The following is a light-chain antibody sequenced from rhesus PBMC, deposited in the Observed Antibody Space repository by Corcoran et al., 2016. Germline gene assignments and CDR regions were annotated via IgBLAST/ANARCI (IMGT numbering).Light chain of an antibody. J-gene: IGKJ2*01. V-gene: IGKV3-10*01. CDR3: YQHSSGYS. Sequence: QVILSQSPATLSLSPGERATLSCRASQSVGNFLAWYQQNPGQAPRLLIYAASNRATDIPDRFSGSGSGTDFALTISSLEPEDVGVYHCYQHSSGYSFGQGTKVEIK. CDR2: AAS. CDR1: QSVGNF.